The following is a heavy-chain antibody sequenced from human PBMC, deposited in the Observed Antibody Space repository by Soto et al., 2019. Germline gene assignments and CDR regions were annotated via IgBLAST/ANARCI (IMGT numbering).Heavy chain of an antibody. CDR2: INHSGGT. J-gene: IGHJ6*02. D-gene: IGHD3-3*02. V-gene: IGHV4-34*02. CDR1: GGSFSGYF. Sequence: QVQLQQWGAGLLKPSETLSLTCAVYGGSFSGYFWTWIRQAPGKGLEWIGKINHSGGTNYNSSLKSRVTISVDTSKNQFSLILSSVTAADTAVYYCARDRQYYHFWSGYQNEGPYGMDVWGQGTTVTVPS. CDR3: ARDRQYYHFWSGYQNEGPYGMDV.